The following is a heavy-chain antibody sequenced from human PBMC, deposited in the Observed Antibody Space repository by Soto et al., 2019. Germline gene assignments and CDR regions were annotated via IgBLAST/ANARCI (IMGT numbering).Heavy chain of an antibody. Sequence: GGSLRLSCAASGFTFSGSAMHWVRQASGKGLEWVGRIRSKANSYATAYAASVKARFTISRDDSKNTAYLHMNSLKTEDQAVYYCARPFPERGYSIAYDSYYMDVWGKGTTVTVSS. CDR2: IRSKANSYAT. V-gene: IGHV3-73*01. CDR3: ARPFPERGYSIAYDSYYMDV. D-gene: IGHD6-13*01. CDR1: GFTFSGSA. J-gene: IGHJ6*03.